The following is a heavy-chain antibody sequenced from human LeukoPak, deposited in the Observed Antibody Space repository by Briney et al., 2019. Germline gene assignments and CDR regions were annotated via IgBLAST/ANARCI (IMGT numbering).Heavy chain of an antibody. CDR1: GYSFTSYW. Sequence: GESLKISCKGSGYSFTSYWIGWVRQMPGKGLEWMGIVYPGDSDTRYSPSFQGQVTISADKSISTAYLQRSSLKASDTAMYYCARLSGASGYDLDYWGQGTPVIVSS. J-gene: IGHJ4*02. V-gene: IGHV5-51*01. CDR3: ARLSGASGYDLDY. CDR2: VYPGDSDT. D-gene: IGHD5-12*01.